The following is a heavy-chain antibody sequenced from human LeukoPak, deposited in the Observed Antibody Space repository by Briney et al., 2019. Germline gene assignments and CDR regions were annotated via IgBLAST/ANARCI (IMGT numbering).Heavy chain of an antibody. Sequence: GGSLRLSCAASGFTFTKNAMGWVRHTPGKGLEWVSTSGTSGGAYYADSVKGRFTISRDESKNALYSEMNSLRGEDTAVYYCAKETRNTHNYYYFDSWGQGTLVTVSS. V-gene: IGHV3-23*01. CDR3: AKETRNTHNYYYFDS. CDR2: SGTSGGA. J-gene: IGHJ4*02. CDR1: GFTFTKNA. D-gene: IGHD5-24*01.